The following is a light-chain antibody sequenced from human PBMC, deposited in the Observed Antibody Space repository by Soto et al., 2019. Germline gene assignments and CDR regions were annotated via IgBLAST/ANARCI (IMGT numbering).Light chain of an antibody. V-gene: IGKV3-20*01. Sequence: EIVLTQSPGTLSLSPGERATLSCRASQSVSSSYLAWYQQKPDQAPMLLIYGASSRATGITYRFSGSGSGTDFTLTISRLEPEDFAVYYCQQYGRSPGLTFGGGTKVEIK. CDR3: QQYGRSPGLT. J-gene: IGKJ4*01. CDR1: QSVSSSY. CDR2: GAS.